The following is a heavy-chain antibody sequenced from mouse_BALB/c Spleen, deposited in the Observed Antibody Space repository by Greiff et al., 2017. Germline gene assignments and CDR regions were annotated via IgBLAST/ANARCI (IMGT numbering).Heavy chain of an antibody. V-gene: IGHV14-3*02. D-gene: IGHD2-2*01. J-gene: IGHJ4*01. Sequence: EVKLVESGAELVKPGASVKLSCTASGFNIKDTYMHWVKQRPEQGLEWIGRIDPANGNTKYDPKFQGKATITADTSSNTAYLQLSSLTSEDTAVYYCAREGYRLFYYAMDYWGQGTSVTVSS. CDR2: IDPANGNT. CDR1: GFNIKDTY. CDR3: AREGYRLFYYAMDY.